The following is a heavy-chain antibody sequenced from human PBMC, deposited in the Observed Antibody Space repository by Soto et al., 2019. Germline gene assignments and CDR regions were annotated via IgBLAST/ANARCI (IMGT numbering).Heavy chain of an antibody. CDR3: AKAGAAAGTNGPDYYYGMDV. J-gene: IGHJ6*02. V-gene: IGHV3-23*01. D-gene: IGHD6-13*01. Sequence: GGSLRLSCAASGFTFSSYAMSWVRQAPGKGLEWVSAISGSGGSTYYADSVKGRFTISRDNSKNTLYLQMNSLRAEDTAVYYCAKAGAAAGTNGPDYYYGMDVWGQGTTVTVSS. CDR2: ISGSGGST. CDR1: GFTFSSYA.